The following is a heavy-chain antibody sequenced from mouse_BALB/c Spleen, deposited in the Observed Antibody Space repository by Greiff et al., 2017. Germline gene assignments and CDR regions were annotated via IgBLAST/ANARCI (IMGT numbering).Heavy chain of an antibody. CDR1: GFAFSSYT. CDR2: ISSGGSYT. Sequence: EVQGVESGAGLVKPGGSLKLSCAASGFAFSSYTMSWVRQTPENRLEWVATISSGGSYTYYPDSVKGRFTISRDNAKNTLYLQMSSLKSEDTAMYYCTRDYYGYDGTWFAYWGQGTLVTVSA. D-gene: IGHD1-2*01. J-gene: IGHJ3*01. CDR3: TRDYYGYDGTWFAY. V-gene: IGHV5-6-4*01.